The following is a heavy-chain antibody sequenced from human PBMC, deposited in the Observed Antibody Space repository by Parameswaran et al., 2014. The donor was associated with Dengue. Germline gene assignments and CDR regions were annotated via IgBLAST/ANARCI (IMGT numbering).Heavy chain of an antibody. D-gene: IGHD3-10*01. V-gene: IGHV3-30*03. Sequence: WIRQPPGKGLEWVSVISYDGNNKYYSHAVEDRFTISRDKSKNSLYLQMSNLRPEDTALYYCVRGRRGDFGFHSENFDYWGQGTLVTVSS. CDR3: VRGRRGDFGFHSENFDY. J-gene: IGHJ4*02. CDR2: ISYDGNNK.